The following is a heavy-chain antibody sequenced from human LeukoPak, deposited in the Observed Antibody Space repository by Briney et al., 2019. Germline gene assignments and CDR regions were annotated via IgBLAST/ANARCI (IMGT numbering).Heavy chain of an antibody. CDR2: INHSGST. V-gene: IGHV4-34*01. CDR3: ARVRYNWNGGYFDD. CDR1: GGSFSAYY. Sequence: PSETLSLTCAVYGGSFSAYYWSWIRQPPGKGLEWIGEINHSGSTNNSPSLKCRVTITVDTSKNQFTLKVSYVTAADWAVYYCARVRYNWNGGYFDDWGQGTLVTVSS. D-gene: IGHD1-20*01. J-gene: IGHJ4*02.